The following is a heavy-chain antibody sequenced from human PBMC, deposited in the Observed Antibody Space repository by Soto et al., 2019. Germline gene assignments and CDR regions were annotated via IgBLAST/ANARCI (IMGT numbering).Heavy chain of an antibody. Sequence: SETLSLTCTVSGGSISSGDYYWSWIRQPPGKGLEWIGYIYYSGSTYYNPSLKSRVTISVDTSKNQFSLKLSSVTAADTAVYYCARVPKSGYCDYWGQGTLVTVSS. CDR1: GGSISSGDYY. V-gene: IGHV4-30-4*01. CDR2: IYYSGST. D-gene: IGHD3-3*01. J-gene: IGHJ4*02. CDR3: ARVPKSGYCDY.